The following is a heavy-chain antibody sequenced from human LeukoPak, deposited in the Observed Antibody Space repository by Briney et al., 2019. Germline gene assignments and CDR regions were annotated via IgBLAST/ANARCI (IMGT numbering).Heavy chain of an antibody. J-gene: IGHJ6*03. Sequence: AASVKVSCKTSGYTFTGYYMHWVRQAPGQGPEWMGIINPSGGSTSYAQKFQGRVTMTRDTSTSTVYMELSSLRSDDTAVYYCARYSSTWHSLGYMDVWGKGTTVTISS. CDR2: INPSGGST. CDR3: ARYSSTWHSLGYMDV. D-gene: IGHD6-13*01. V-gene: IGHV1-46*01. CDR1: GYTFTGYY.